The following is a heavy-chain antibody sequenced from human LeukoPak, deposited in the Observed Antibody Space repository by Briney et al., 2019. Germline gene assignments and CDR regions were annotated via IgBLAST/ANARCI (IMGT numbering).Heavy chain of an antibody. J-gene: IGHJ4*02. CDR2: IYHSGST. Sequence: PSETLSLTCAVSGYSISSGYYWGWIRQPPGKGLEWIGSIYHSGSTYYNPSLKSRVTISVDTSKNQFSLKLSSVTAADTAVYYCAKGDDYSNSGDFDYWGQGTLVTVSS. CDR1: GYSISSGYY. D-gene: IGHD4-11*01. V-gene: IGHV4-38-2*01. CDR3: AKGDDYSNSGDFDY.